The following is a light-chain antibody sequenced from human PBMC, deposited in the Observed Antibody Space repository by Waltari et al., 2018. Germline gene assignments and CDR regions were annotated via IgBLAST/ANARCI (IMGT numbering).Light chain of an antibody. CDR1: SSDVEGFNF. V-gene: IGLV2-14*03. Sequence: QSALTQPASMSGSPGQSITISCTGTSSDVEGFNFVSWYQQYPGKAPKLIIYDVANRPSGVSHHFSGSRSDNTSSLTISGLQAEDEADYYCSSYTSVNTRFGGGTKLTVL. J-gene: IGLJ2*01. CDR2: DVA. CDR3: SSYTSVNTR.